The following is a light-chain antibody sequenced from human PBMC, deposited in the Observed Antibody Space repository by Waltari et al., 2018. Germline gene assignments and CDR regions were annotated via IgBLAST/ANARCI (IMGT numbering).Light chain of an antibody. CDR2: KAS. V-gene: IGKV1-5*03. J-gene: IGKJ2*01. CDR3: QQYNSYHT. Sequence: DIQMTQSPSTLPASLGDRITITCRASQSISTWLAWYQQKPGKAPKLLIYKASNLESGVPSRFSGSGSGTEFTLTISSLQPDDFATYYCQQYNSYHTFGQGTKV. CDR1: QSISTW.